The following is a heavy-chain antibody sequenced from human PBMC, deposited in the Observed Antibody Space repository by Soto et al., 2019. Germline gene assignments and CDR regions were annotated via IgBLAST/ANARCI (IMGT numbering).Heavy chain of an antibody. J-gene: IGHJ4*02. CDR1: GFTFTNYW. D-gene: IGHD3-10*01. Sequence: EVQLVESGGGLVQPGGSPRLSCAASGFTFTNYWMSWVRQAPGKGLEWVASIKPAGSEKNYVDSVKGRFTISRDNAKNSLFLQMNSLGAEDTAVYYCARGRGLEYWGRGTQVTVSS. CDR3: ARGRGLEY. V-gene: IGHV3-7*02. CDR2: IKPAGSEK.